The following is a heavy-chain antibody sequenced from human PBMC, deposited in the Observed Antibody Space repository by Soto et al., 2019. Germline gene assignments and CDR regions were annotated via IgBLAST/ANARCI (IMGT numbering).Heavy chain of an antibody. V-gene: IGHV4-39*01. CDR1: GGSISSATDY. Sequence: QLQLQQSGPGLVKPSETLSVTCTVSGGSISSATDYWAWIRQPPGKGLEWIGTIYYSGTTYYNPSLKSRVTISVDTSKNQFSLKMSSVTAADTAVYYCARTSGSYFGRSWGQGTLVTVSS. CDR3: ARTSGSYFGRS. J-gene: IGHJ4*02. CDR2: IYYSGTT. D-gene: IGHD1-26*01.